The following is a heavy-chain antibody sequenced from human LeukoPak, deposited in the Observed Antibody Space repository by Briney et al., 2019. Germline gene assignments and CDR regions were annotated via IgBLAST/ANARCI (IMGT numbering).Heavy chain of an antibody. CDR3: ARGRPYSSGWYAYFYFDY. D-gene: IGHD6-19*01. V-gene: IGHV4-39*01. CDR2: IYYSGST. Sequence: PSETLSLTCTVSGGSISSSSYYWGWIRQPPGTGLEWIGSIYYSGSTYYNPSLKSRVTISVDTSKNQFSLKLSSVTAADTAVYYCARGRPYSSGWYAYFYFDYWGQGTLVTVSS. J-gene: IGHJ4*02. CDR1: GGSISSSSYY.